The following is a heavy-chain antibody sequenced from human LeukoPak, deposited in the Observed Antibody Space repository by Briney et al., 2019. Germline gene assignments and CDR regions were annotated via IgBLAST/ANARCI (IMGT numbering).Heavy chain of an antibody. CDR1: LFTFSSYA. CDR2: ISGSGGST. D-gene: IGHD5-18*01. CDR3: AKASGYSYAGYWYLDL. Sequence: GGSLRLSCAASLFTFSSYAMSWVRQAPGKGLEWVSAISGSGGSTYYADSVKGRFTISRDNSRNTLYLQMNSLRAEDTAVYYCAKASGYSYAGYWYLDLWGRGTLVTVFS. V-gene: IGHV3-23*01. J-gene: IGHJ2*01.